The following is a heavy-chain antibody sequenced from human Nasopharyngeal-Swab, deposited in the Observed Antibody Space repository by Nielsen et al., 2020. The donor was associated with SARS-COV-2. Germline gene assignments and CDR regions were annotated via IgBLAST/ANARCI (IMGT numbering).Heavy chain of an antibody. Sequence: ASVTVSCKASGYTFTDYDIAWLRQAPGQGLDWMGWISPYNGNTNYAQKFQGRVTMTTDTPSNTVYMELRSLRSDDTAVFYCARERRGGYHDTFDIWGQGTVVTVSS. J-gene: IGHJ3*02. CDR3: ARERRGGYHDTFDI. D-gene: IGHD2-15*01. CDR2: ISPYNGNT. CDR1: GYTFTDYD. V-gene: IGHV1-18*01.